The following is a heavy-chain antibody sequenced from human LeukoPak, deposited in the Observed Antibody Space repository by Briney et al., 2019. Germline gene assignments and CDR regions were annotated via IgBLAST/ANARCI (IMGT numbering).Heavy chain of an antibody. V-gene: IGHV3-7*05. J-gene: IGHJ4*02. Sequence: GGSLRLSCVASGFTFSTSWMNWVRQAPGKGLEWVANIKGDGSVQSYVDSVKGRFTISRDNAKNTLYLQMNSLRAEDTAVYSCAKQGCSGGSCYFDYWGQGTLVTVSS. CDR2: IKGDGSVQ. CDR1: GFTFSTSW. D-gene: IGHD2-15*01. CDR3: AKQGCSGGSCYFDY.